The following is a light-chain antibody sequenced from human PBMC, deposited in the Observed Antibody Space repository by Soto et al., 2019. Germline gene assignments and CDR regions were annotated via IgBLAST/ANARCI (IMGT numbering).Light chain of an antibody. V-gene: IGLV2-14*03. CDR1: SSDVGSHNY. J-gene: IGLJ1*01. CDR3: TSYTTSGTLV. CDR2: DVS. Sequence: QSVLTQPASVSGSPGQSIIISCTGTSSDVGSHNYVSWYQHHPGKAPKFMIYDVSNRPSGVSNRFSGSKSGNTASLTISGLQAEDEADYYCTSYTTSGTLVFGSGTKVTVL.